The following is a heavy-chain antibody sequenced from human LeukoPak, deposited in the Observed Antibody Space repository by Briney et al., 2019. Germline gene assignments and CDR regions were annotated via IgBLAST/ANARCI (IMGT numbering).Heavy chain of an antibody. J-gene: IGHJ6*03. V-gene: IGHV4-4*09. D-gene: IGHD4-11*01. CDR1: GGSISSYY. CDR3: ARPFSDYSNHNYYYYMDV. CDR2: IYTSGST. Sequence: PSETLSLTCTVSGGSISSYYWSWIRQPPGKGLEWIGYIYTSGSTNYNPSLKSRVTISVDTSKNQFSLKLSSVTAADTAVYYCARPFSDYSNHNYYYYMDVWGKGTTVTVSS.